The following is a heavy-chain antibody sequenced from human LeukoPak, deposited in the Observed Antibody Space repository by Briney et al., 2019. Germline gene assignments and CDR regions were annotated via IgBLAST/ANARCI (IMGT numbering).Heavy chain of an antibody. CDR1: RFTFSSYW. J-gene: IGHJ5*02. CDR3: ARDAYSSSPRRRSWFHP. V-gene: IGHV3-7*01. D-gene: IGHD6-6*01. Sequence: GGSLRLSCAASRFTFSSYWMSWGRQAPGEGLEWVAKIKQDGSEKYYVDSVKGRLTISRDNAKNSLYLQMNSRRAEDTAVYYCARDAYSSSPRRRSWFHPWGQGSLVTVSS. CDR2: IKQDGSEK.